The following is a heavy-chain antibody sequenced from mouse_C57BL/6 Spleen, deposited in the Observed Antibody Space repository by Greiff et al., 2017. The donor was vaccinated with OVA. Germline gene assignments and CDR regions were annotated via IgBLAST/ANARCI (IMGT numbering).Heavy chain of an antibody. CDR2: LYPGDGDT. V-gene: IGHV1-82*01. J-gene: IGHJ2*01. D-gene: IGHD2-3*01. Sequence: LQESGPELVKPGASVKISCKASGYAFSSSWMNWVKQRPGKGLEWIGRLYPGDGDTNYNGKFKGKATLTADKSSSTAYMQLSSLTSEDSAVYFCARSYDGYYDYWGQGTTLTVSS. CDR3: ARSYDGYYDY. CDR1: GYAFSSSW.